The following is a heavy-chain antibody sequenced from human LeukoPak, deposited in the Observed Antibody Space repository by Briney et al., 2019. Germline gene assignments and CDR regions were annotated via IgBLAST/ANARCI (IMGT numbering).Heavy chain of an antibody. Sequence: GGSLRLSCAASGFTFNSYNMNWARQAPGKGLEWVSSITSSSTYMYYADSVKGRFTISRDNARNSLYLQMNSLRAEDTAVYYCARDPYSGSYWNYYYYYMDVWGKGTTVTISS. CDR3: ARDPYSGSYWNYYYYYMDV. J-gene: IGHJ6*03. V-gene: IGHV3-21*01. CDR2: ITSSSTYM. CDR1: GFTFNSYN. D-gene: IGHD1-26*01.